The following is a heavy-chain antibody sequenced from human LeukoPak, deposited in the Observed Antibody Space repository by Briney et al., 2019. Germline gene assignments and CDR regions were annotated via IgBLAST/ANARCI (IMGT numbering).Heavy chain of an antibody. Sequence: PSETLSLTCAVDGGSFSGYYWSWIRQPPGKGLEWIGSIYYSGSTYYNPSLKSRVTISVDTSKNQFSLKLSSVTAADTAVYYCARFSVVSSTDYFDYWGQGTLVTVSS. V-gene: IGHV4-34*01. CDR3: ARFSVVSSTDYFDY. D-gene: IGHD2-15*01. CDR1: GGSFSGYY. CDR2: IYYSGST. J-gene: IGHJ4*02.